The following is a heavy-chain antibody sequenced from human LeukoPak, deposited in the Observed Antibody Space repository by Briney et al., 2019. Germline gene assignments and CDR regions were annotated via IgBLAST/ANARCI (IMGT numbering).Heavy chain of an antibody. V-gene: IGHV3-66*01. Sequence: GGSLRLSCAASGFTFDDYGMSWVRQAPGKGLEWVSIIHRGGNTFYADSVKGRFTISRDTSKNTLYLQMNSPRAEDTAVYYCARDFESGASVFDNWGQGTLVTVSS. CDR1: GFTFDDYG. J-gene: IGHJ4*02. CDR2: IHRGGNT. CDR3: ARDFESGASVFDN. D-gene: IGHD1-26*01.